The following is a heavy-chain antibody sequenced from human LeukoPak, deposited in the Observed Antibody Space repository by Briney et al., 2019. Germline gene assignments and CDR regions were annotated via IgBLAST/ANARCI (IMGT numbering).Heavy chain of an antibody. D-gene: IGHD6-19*01. CDR3: ARVRSSGWPDAFDI. J-gene: IGHJ3*02. V-gene: IGHV3-11*01. Sequence: EGSLRLSCAASGFTVSDFYMVWIRQAPGKGLECVSYISRGGESRGGDSIYYADSVKGRFTISRDNAKNSVYLQLNSLKAEDTAVYYCARVRSSGWPDAFDIWGQGTMVTVSS. CDR2: ISRGGESRGGDSI. CDR1: GFTVSDFY.